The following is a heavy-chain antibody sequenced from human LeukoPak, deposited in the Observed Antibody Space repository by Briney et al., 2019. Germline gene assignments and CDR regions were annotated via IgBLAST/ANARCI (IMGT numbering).Heavy chain of an antibody. D-gene: IGHD5-18*01. J-gene: IGHJ4*02. Sequence: AASVKVSCKASGYTFTSYGISWVRQAPGQGLEWMGWISAYNGNTNYAQKLQGRVTMTTDTSTSTAYMKLRSLRSDDTAVYYCARELYSYGSLGIDYWGQGTLVTVSS. CDR3: ARELYSYGSLGIDY. CDR1: GYTFTSYG. CDR2: ISAYNGNT. V-gene: IGHV1-18*01.